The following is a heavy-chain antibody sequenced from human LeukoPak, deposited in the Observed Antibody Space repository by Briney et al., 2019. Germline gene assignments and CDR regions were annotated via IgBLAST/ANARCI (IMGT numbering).Heavy chain of an antibody. J-gene: IGHJ4*02. D-gene: IGHD3-22*01. CDR3: AIDGSGYLWE. V-gene: IGHV3-21*01. CDR1: GFTFSSYS. CDR2: ISSSRSYI. Sequence: GGSLRLSCTFSGFTFSSYSMNWVCQAPGKGLEWVSSISSSRSYIYYADSVKGRFTISRENAKNSLYLQKNTLRAEDTAVFYCAIDGSGYLWEWGQGTLVTVSS.